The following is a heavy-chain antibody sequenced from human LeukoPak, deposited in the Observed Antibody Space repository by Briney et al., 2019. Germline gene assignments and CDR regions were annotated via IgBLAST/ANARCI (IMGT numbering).Heavy chain of an antibody. Sequence: ASVKVSCKASGGTFSSYAISWVRQAPGQGLEWMGWINPNSGGTNYAQKFQGRVTMTRDTSISTAYMELSRLRSDDTAVYYRAGGPDRSALDYWGQGTLVTVSS. D-gene: IGHD2-15*01. J-gene: IGHJ4*02. V-gene: IGHV1-2*02. CDR1: GGTFSSYA. CDR2: INPNSGGT. CDR3: AGGPDRSALDY.